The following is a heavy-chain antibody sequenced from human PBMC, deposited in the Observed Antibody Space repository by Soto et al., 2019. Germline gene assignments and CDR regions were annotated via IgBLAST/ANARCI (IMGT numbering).Heavy chain of an antibody. V-gene: IGHV3-21*01. Sequence: EVQLMESGGGLVKPGGSLRLSCAASGFTFSSYSMNWVRQAPGKGLEWVSSISSSSSYIYYADSVKGRFTISRDNAKNSLYLQMNSLRAEDTAVYYCARDYDILTGTDYWGQGTLVTVSS. CDR3: ARDYDILTGTDY. CDR2: ISSSSSYI. CDR1: GFTFSSYS. J-gene: IGHJ4*02. D-gene: IGHD3-9*01.